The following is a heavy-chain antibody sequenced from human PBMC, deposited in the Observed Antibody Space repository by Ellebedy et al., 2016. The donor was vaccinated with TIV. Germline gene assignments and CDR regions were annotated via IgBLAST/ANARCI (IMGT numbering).Heavy chain of an antibody. CDR2: ISAYNGNT. J-gene: IGHJ6*02. CDR3: ARVRGTVTDYYYYGMDV. CDR1: GGTFSSYA. V-gene: IGHV1-18*01. D-gene: IGHD4-11*01. Sequence: ASVKVSXKASGGTFSSYAISWVRQAPGQGLEWMGWISAYNGNTNYAQKLQGRVTMTTDTSTSTAYMELRSLRSDDTAVYYCARVRGTVTDYYYYGMDVWGQGTTVTVSS.